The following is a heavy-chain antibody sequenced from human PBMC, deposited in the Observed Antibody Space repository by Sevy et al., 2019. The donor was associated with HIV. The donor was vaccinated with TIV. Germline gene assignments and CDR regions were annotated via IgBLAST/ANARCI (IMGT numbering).Heavy chain of an antibody. CDR2: IRSKANSYAT. J-gene: IGHJ4*02. CDR3: TSSLARPDY. V-gene: IGHV3-73*01. CDR1: GFTFSGSA. D-gene: IGHD6-6*01. Sequence: GGSQRLSCAASGFTFSGSAMHWVRQASGKGLEWVGRIRSKANSYATAYAASVKGRFTISRDDSKNTAYLQMNSLKTEDTAVYYCTSSLARPDYWGQGTLVTVSS.